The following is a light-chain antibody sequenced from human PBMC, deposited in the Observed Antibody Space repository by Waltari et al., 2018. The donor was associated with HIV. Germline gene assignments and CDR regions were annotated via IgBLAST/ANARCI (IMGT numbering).Light chain of an antibody. Sequence: IQVTQSPSSLSASLGATVVITCRASQAITPYLIWYQQKADKTPVLLVYSASTLQTGAPSRFRGSGSGRDFTLSISGLQPEDFASYFCQQSYESPFNFGPGTK. V-gene: IGKV1-39*01. CDR3: QQSYESPFN. CDR1: QAITPY. J-gene: IGKJ3*01. CDR2: SAS.